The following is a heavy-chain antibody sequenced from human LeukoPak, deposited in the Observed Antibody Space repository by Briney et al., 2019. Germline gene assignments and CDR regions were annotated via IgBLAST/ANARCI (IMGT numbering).Heavy chain of an antibody. CDR3: ARGLIPKYYYDSSGYSQYYFDY. V-gene: IGHV4-30-4*08. J-gene: IGHJ4*02. D-gene: IGHD3-22*01. CDR2: IYYSGST. CDR1: GGSISSGDYY. Sequence: PSETLSLTCTVSGGSISSGDYYWSWIRQPPGKGLEWIGYIYYSGSTYYNPSLKSRVTMSVDTSKNQFSLKLSSVTAADTAVYYCARGLIPKYYYDSSGYSQYYFDYWGQGTLVTVSS.